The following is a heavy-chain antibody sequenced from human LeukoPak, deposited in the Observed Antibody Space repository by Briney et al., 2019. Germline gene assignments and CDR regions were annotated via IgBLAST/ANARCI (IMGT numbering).Heavy chain of an antibody. CDR2: ISGDGSTR. V-gene: IGHV3-48*03. J-gene: IGHJ4*02. CDR1: GFIFSSYE. Sequence: GGSLRLSCTASGFIFSSYEMNWVRQAPGKGLEWVSYISGDGSTRSYADSVRGRFTISRDNAQNSLYLQMNSLRAEDTAVYYCATLGVLLIYATFDYWGQGTLVTVSS. CDR3: ATLGVLLIYATFDY. D-gene: IGHD2-8*01.